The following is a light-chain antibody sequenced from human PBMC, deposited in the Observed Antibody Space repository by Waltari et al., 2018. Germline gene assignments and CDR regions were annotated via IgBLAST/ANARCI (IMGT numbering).Light chain of an antibody. J-gene: IGKJ2*01. CDR2: EGS. Sequence: DIVMTQTPLSLSVTPGQSASISCKSSQSLLHSDGKTYLYWYLQKPGHSPQLLISEGSSRVSGVPDRFSGSGSGTDFTLKISRVEAEDVGIYYCMQAVNLLYTFGQGTKLEIK. V-gene: IGKV2-29*02. CDR1: QSLLHSDGKTY. CDR3: MQAVNLLYT.